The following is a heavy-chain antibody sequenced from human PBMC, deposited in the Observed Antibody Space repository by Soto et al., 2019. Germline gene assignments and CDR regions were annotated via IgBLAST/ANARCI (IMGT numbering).Heavy chain of an antibody. J-gene: IGHJ4*02. CDR3: AISRGGLPTL. V-gene: IGHV1-46*03. CDR1: GYTSTSYA. CDR2: INAGSGST. Sequence: ASVKVSCKASGYTSTSYAMHWVRQAPGQGLEWMGLINAGSGSTNYAQKFQGRVTMTRDTSTSTVYMELSSLRSEDTAVYYCAISRGGLPTLWGQGTLVTVSS. D-gene: IGHD3-10*01.